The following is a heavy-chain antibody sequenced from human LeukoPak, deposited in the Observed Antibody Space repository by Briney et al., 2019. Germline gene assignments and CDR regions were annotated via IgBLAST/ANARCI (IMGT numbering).Heavy chain of an antibody. D-gene: IGHD3-10*01. CDR3: ERGLPDYYGSASYRLAAQFDP. J-gene: IGHJ5*02. CDR1: GGSISDYY. Sequence: LTPSATLSLSCAVAGGSISDYYWSWIREPPGKGLEWIGEINNSRSTNYNPSLKSRVTISVDTAKNQFSLKLNTVTAADTAVYFCERGLPDYYGSASYRLAAQFDPWGQGTLVTVSS. V-gene: IGHV4-34*01. CDR2: INNSRST.